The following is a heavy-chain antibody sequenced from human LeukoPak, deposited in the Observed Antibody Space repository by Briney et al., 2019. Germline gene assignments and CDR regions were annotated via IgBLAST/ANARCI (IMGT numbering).Heavy chain of an antibody. Sequence: SGGSLRLSCAASGFTFSSYSMNWVRQAPGKGLEWVSSISSSSSYIYYADSVKGRLTISRDNAKNSLYLQMNSLRAEDTAVYYCARGHSKNLRYPVDYWGQGTLVTVSS. D-gene: IGHD1-1*01. V-gene: IGHV3-21*01. CDR3: ARGHSKNLRYPVDY. CDR2: ISSSSSYI. CDR1: GFTFSSYS. J-gene: IGHJ4*02.